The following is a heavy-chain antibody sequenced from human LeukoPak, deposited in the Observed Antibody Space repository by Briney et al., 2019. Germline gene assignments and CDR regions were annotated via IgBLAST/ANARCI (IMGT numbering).Heavy chain of an antibody. CDR1: GGTFSSYA. V-gene: IGHV1-69*05. D-gene: IGHD6-6*01. J-gene: IGHJ4*02. CDR2: IIPIFGTA. CDR3: ARENEQLGAFDY. Sequence: SVKASRKASGGTFSSYAISCVRQAPGQRVGWMGVIIPIFGTANYAQKFQGRVTITTDETTSTAYMELSSLRSENTAVYYCARENEQLGAFDYWGQGTLVTVSS.